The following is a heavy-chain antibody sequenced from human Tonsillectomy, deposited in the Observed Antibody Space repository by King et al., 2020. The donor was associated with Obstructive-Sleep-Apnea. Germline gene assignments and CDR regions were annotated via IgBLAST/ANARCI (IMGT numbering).Heavy chain of an antibody. CDR3: AHRRLGGYYYKWSPYFDY. J-gene: IGHJ4*02. CDR1: GFSLTTTEVG. CDR2: VYWDDDR. Sequence: TLKESGPTLVKPTQTLTLTCTFSGFSLTTTEVGVGWIRQPPGRALEWLALVYWDDDRRYSPSLKSRLTVTKDTSNNQVILTMTNMDPVDTATYYCAHRRLGGYYYKWSPYFDYWGQGTLVTVSS. D-gene: IGHD3-22*01. V-gene: IGHV2-5*02.